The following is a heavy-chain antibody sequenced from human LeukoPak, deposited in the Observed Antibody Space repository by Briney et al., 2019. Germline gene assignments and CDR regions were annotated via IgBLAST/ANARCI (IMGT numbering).Heavy chain of an antibody. CDR1: GGSISSSSYY. V-gene: IGHV4-39*07. J-gene: IGHJ4*02. Sequence: SETLSLTCTVSGGSISSSSYYWGWIRQPPGKGLEWIGSIYYSGSTYYNPSLKSRVTISVDTSKNQFSLKLSSVTAADTAVYYCASDAKPYYFDYWGQGTLVTVSS. CDR3: ASDAKPYYFDY. CDR2: IYYSGST.